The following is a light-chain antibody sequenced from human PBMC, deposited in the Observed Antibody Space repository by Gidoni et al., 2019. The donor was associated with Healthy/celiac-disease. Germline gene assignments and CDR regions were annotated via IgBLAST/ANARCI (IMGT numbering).Light chain of an antibody. CDR1: LSVSSSY. CDR2: GAS. CDR3: QQYGSSLLT. V-gene: IGKV3-20*01. Sequence: IVLTQSPGTLSLSPGERATLSCRASLSVSSSYLSWYQQKPGQAPRLLIYGASSRATGIPDRFSGSGSGTDFTLTISRLEPEDFAVYYCQQYGSSLLTFGPXTKVDIK. J-gene: IGKJ3*01.